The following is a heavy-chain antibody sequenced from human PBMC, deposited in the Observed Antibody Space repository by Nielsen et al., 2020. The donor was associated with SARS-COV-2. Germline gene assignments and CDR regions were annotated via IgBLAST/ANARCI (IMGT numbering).Heavy chain of an antibody. J-gene: IGHJ4*02. CDR1: GFTFDDYA. CDR3: ARCRRVGTTLFEY. D-gene: IGHD1-14*01. Sequence: SLKISCAASGFTFDDYAMHWVRQAPGKGLEWVSGISWNSGSIAYADSVKGRFTISRDNAKNSLHLQMNSLRAEDTAFYYCARCRRVGTTLFEYWGQGTLVTVSS. CDR2: ISWNSGSI. V-gene: IGHV3-9*01.